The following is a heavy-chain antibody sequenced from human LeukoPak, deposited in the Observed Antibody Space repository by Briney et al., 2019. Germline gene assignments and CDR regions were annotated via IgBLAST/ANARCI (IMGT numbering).Heavy chain of an antibody. D-gene: IGHD3-10*01. Sequence: ASVKVSCKASGYTFTSYGISWVRQAPGQGLEWMGWISAYNGNTNYAQKLQGRVTMTTDTSTSTAYIELRSLRSDDTAVYYCAREVSEWFGELLPNYFDYWGQGTLVTVSS. CDR1: GYTFTSYG. V-gene: IGHV1-18*01. J-gene: IGHJ4*02. CDR2: ISAYNGNT. CDR3: AREVSEWFGELLPNYFDY.